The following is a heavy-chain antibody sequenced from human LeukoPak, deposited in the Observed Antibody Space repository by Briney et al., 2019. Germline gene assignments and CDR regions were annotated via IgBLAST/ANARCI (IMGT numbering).Heavy chain of an antibody. CDR1: GDSFTSNW. D-gene: IGHD6-13*01. CDR2: IDPSDSYT. Sequence: PGESLQISCMASGDSFTSNWITWVRQMPGKGLEWMGRIDPSDSYTNYSPSFQGHVTISVDKSISTAYLQWSSLKASDIAIYYCASGSSSSWYDYWGQGTLVTVSS. V-gene: IGHV5-10-1*01. J-gene: IGHJ4*02. CDR3: ASGSSSSWYDY.